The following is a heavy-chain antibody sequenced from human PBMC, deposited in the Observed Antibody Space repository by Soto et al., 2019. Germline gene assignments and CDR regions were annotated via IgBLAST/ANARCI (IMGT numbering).Heavy chain of an antibody. CDR1: GGSMTSGDQY. CDR2: INHRGSL. V-gene: IGHV4-31*03. CDR3: AGINVDIVATTHFDY. Sequence: SETLSLTCTVTGGSMTSGDQYWTWIRHRPGEGLEWFGYINHRGSLYYNPSLKSRVSMSVDTSKNQFSLKLSSVTAADTAVYYCAGINVDIVATTHFDYWGQGTLVTVSS. J-gene: IGHJ4*02. D-gene: IGHD5-12*01.